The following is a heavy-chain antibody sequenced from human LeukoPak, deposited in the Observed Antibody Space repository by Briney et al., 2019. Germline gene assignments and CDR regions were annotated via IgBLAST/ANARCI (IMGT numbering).Heavy chain of an antibody. CDR3: ATPRRDDYVWGSYRYSFDY. D-gene: IGHD3-16*02. CDR1: GYTLTELS. J-gene: IGHJ4*02. CDR2: FDPEDGET. V-gene: IGHV1-24*01. Sequence: ASVKVSCKVSGYTLTELSMHWVRQAPGKGLEWMGGFDPEDGETIYAQKFQGRVTMTEDKSTDTAYMELSSLRSEDTAVYYCATPRRDDYVWGSYRYSFDYWGQGTLVTVSS.